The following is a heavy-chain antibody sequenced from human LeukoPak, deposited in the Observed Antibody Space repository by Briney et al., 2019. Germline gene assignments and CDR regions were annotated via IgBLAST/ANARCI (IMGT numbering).Heavy chain of an antibody. J-gene: IGHJ3*02. Sequence: GGSLRLSCAASGFTFSSYSMNWVRQAPGKGLEWVSSISSSSSYIYYADSVKGRFTISRDNAKNSLYLQMNSLRAEDTAVYYCARDLDNGDFVGAFDSWGQGTMVTVSS. CDR1: GFTFSSYS. CDR2: ISSSSSYI. V-gene: IGHV3-21*01. D-gene: IGHD4-17*01. CDR3: ARDLDNGDFVGAFDS.